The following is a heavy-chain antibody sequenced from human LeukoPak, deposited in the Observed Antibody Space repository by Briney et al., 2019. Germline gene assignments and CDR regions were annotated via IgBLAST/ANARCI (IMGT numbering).Heavy chain of an antibody. CDR2: ISYDGSHK. D-gene: IGHD3-10*01. J-gene: IGHJ4*02. CDR1: GFTFNTHG. CDR3: AKSIYGSGTYIGVDY. Sequence: GGSLRLSCAASGFTFNTHGMNWVRQAPGKGLEWVAIISYDGSHKLYADSVKGRFTISRDYSENTLHLQMNSLRPEDAAVYYCAKSIYGSGTYIGVDYWGQGTLVTVSS. V-gene: IGHV3-30*18.